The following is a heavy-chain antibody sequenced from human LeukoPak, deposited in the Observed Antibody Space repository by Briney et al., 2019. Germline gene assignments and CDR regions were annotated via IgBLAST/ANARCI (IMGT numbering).Heavy chain of an antibody. D-gene: IGHD6-19*01. Sequence: GGSLRLSCVASEFTFSSHAMNWVRQAPGKGLEWVSSISGGGESTYCADSVKGRFTVSRDNSKNTLYLQINSLRGEDTAVYYCAKGKYSSGGVPDYWGQGTLVTVSS. CDR1: EFTFSSHA. CDR3: AKGKYSSGGVPDY. CDR2: ISGGGEST. V-gene: IGHV3-23*01. J-gene: IGHJ4*02.